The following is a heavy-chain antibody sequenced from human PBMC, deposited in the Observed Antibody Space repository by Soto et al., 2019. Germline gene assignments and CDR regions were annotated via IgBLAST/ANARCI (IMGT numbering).Heavy chain of an antibody. J-gene: IGHJ4*02. CDR1: GFTFSSYA. Sequence: EVQLLESGGGLVQPGGSLRLSCAVSGFTFSSYAMSWVRQAPGKGLEWVSAISGGGGSTYYADSVRGRFSISKDKSRNTLYLQMDNLRVEDTAIYRCAKDVRYSSSWYSLGSWGQGTLVIVSS. CDR2: ISGGGGST. CDR3: AKDVRYSSSWYSLGS. V-gene: IGHV3-23*01. D-gene: IGHD6-13*01.